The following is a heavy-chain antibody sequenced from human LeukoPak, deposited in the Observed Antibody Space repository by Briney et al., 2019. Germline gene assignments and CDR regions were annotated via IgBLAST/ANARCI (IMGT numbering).Heavy chain of an antibody. CDR3: AKDFRVEMAGSYNYY. CDR1: GFTFSSYA. V-gene: IGHV3-23*01. CDR2: ISGSGGST. Sequence: PGGSLRLSCAASGFTFSSYAMSWVRQAPGKGLEWVSAISGSGGSTYYADSVKGRFTISRDNSKNTLYLQMNSLRAEDTAVYYCAKDFRVEMAGSYNYYWGQGTLVTVSS. D-gene: IGHD5-24*01. J-gene: IGHJ4*02.